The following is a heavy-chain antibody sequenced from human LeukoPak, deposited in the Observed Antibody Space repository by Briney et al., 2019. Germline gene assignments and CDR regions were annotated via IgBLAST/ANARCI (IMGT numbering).Heavy chain of an antibody. CDR2: IYYSGRT. D-gene: IGHD2-15*01. V-gene: IGHV4-61*01. J-gene: IGHJ3*02. Sequence: SETLSLTCTVSGDSVSSGSYYWSWIRQPPGKGLEWIGYIYYSGRTNYNPSLKSRATTSVDTSKNQFSLKLSSVTAADTAVYYCARQGPWGMGGIPHDAFDIWGQGTMVTVSS. CDR1: GDSVSSGSYY. CDR3: ARQGPWGMGGIPHDAFDI.